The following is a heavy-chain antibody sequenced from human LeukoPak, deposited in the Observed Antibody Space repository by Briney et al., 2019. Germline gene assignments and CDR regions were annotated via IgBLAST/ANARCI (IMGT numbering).Heavy chain of an antibody. J-gene: IGHJ4*02. CDR2: IYPGDSDT. Sequence: GESLKISCKGSGYSFTSYWIGWVRQMPGKGLEWMGIIYPGDSDTRYSPSFQGQVTISADKSISTAYLQWSILKASDTAMYYCSRRQGCSSTSCPPDYWGQGALVTVSP. CDR1: GYSFTSYW. V-gene: IGHV5-51*01. CDR3: SRRQGCSSTSCPPDY. D-gene: IGHD2-2*01.